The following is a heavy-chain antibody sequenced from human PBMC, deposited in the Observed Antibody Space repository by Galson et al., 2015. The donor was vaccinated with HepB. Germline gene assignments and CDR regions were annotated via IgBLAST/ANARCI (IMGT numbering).Heavy chain of an antibody. CDR3: ASVWDSSEGQYRHFAH. V-gene: IGHV3-7*03. CDR2: IRKDGGET. CDR1: GFIFSNFW. Sequence: SLRLSCAASGFIFSNFWMSWVRQAPGKGLEWVANIRKDGGETYYVASVKGRFTISRDNAKSSLYLQMNSLRAEDTAVYYCASVWDSSEGQYRHFAHWGQGTLVTVSS. J-gene: IGHJ4*02. D-gene: IGHD2-15*01.